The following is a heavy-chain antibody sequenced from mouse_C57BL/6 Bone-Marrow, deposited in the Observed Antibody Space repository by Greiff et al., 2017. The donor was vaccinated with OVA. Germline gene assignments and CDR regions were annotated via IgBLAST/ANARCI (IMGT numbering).Heavy chain of an antibody. CDR3: AKDGVCYYFDY. J-gene: IGHJ2*01. V-gene: IGHV1-50*01. Sequence: QVQLQQPGAELVKPGASVKLSCKASGYTFTSYWMQWVKQRPGQGLEWIGEIDPSDSYTNYNQKFKGKATLTVDTSSSTAYMQLSSLTSEDSAVYYWAKDGVCYYFDYWGQGTTRTVSS. D-gene: IGHD6-1*01. CDR1: GYTFTSYW. CDR2: IDPSDSYT.